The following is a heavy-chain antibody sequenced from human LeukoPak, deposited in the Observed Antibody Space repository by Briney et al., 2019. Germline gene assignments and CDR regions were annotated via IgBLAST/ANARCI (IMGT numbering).Heavy chain of an antibody. Sequence: GGSLRLSCAASGFTFSSYGIHWVRQAPGKGLEWVAVISYDGSNKFYADSVKGRFTISRDNSKNTLYLQMNSLRAEDAAVYYCAKDPSLITMFRGVLKLSYYFDYWGQGTLVTVSS. J-gene: IGHJ4*02. CDR2: ISYDGSNK. CDR1: GFTFSSYG. V-gene: IGHV3-30*18. D-gene: IGHD3-10*01. CDR3: AKDPSLITMFRGVLKLSYYFDY.